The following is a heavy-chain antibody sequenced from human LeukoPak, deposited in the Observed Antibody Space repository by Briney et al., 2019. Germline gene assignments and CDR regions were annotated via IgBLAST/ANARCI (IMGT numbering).Heavy chain of an antibody. CDR1: GYTFTGYY. CDR2: INPNSGGT. Sequence: ASVKVSCKASGYTFTGYYMHWVRQAPGQGLEWMGWINPNSGGTNYAQKFQGRVTMTRDTSISTAYMELSRLRSYDTAVYYCARDLRYCSSTSCYAGYYFDYWGQGTLVTVSS. D-gene: IGHD2-2*01. V-gene: IGHV1-2*02. CDR3: ARDLRYCSSTSCYAGYYFDY. J-gene: IGHJ4*02.